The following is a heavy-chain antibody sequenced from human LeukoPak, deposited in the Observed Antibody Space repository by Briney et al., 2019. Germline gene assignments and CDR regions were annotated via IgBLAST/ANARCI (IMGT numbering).Heavy chain of an antibody. J-gene: IGHJ4*02. V-gene: IGHV3-7*01. CDR1: GFPFSGYW. CDR3: PRDRGLGAEDH. D-gene: IGHD3-10*01. CDR2: IHKDGSAK. Sequence: GGSLRLSCGASGFPFSGYWMSWVRQAPGKGLEWVANIHKDGSAKRYVDSVKGRFTISRDNAKSSLYLQMDSLRDEDTAVYYCPRDRGLGAEDHWGQGTRVSVSS.